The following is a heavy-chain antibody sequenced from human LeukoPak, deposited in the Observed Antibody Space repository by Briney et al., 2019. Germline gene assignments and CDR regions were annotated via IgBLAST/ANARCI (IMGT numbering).Heavy chain of an antibody. CDR3: AREPDCSSTSCYYGMDV. CDR2: TNAGNGNT. CDR1: GYTFTSYG. J-gene: IGHJ6*02. V-gene: IGHV1-3*01. Sequence: GASVKVSCKASGYTFTSYGISWVRQAPGQGLEWMGWTNAGNGNTKYSQKFQGRVTITRDTSASTAYMELSSLRSEDTAVYYCAREPDCSSTSCYYGMDVWGQGTLVTVSS. D-gene: IGHD2-2*01.